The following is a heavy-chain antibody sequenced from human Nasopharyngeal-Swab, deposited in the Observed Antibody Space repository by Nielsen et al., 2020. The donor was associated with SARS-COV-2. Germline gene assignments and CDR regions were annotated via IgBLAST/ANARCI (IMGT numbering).Heavy chain of an antibody. J-gene: IGHJ3*02. CDR3: ARTGDLDIVVVPAALWAFDI. V-gene: IGHV4-59*01. CDR2: IYYSGST. CDR1: GGSISSYY. D-gene: IGHD2-2*03. Sequence: SETLSLTCTVSGGSISSYYWSWIRQPPGKGLEWIGYIYYSGSTNYNPSLRSRVTTSVDTSKNQFSLKLSSVTAADTAVYYCARTGDLDIVVVPAALWAFDIWGQGTMVTVSS.